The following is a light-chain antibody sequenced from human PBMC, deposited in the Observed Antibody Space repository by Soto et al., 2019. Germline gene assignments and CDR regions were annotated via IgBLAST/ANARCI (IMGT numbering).Light chain of an antibody. CDR2: DVS. Sequence: QSALTQPASVSGSPGQSITISCTGTSSDVVTYNYVSWYQQHPGKAPKVMIYDVSTRPSGVSNRFSGSKSGNTASLTISGLQAEDEADYYCSSYTASSTSVIFGGGTKLTVL. J-gene: IGLJ2*01. CDR1: SSDVVTYNY. V-gene: IGLV2-14*03. CDR3: SSYTASSTSVI.